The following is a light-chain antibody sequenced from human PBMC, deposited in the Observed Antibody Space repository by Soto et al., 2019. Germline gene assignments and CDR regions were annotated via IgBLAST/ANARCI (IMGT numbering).Light chain of an antibody. Sequence: DIQMTQSPSTLSASVEDRVTITCRASQTIRTWLAWYQQIPGKVPQLLIYDASTLRGGVPSRFSGSGSGTEFTLTISSLQPDDFATYYCQQYNTYSTFGQGTKVDIK. J-gene: IGKJ1*01. CDR1: QTIRTW. V-gene: IGKV1-5*01. CDR3: QQYNTYST. CDR2: DAS.